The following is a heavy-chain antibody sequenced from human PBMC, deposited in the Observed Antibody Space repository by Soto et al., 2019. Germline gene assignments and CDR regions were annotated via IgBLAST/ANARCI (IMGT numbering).Heavy chain of an antibody. D-gene: IGHD2-2*01. CDR2: IIPIFGTA. CDR1: GGTFSSYA. V-gene: IGHV1-69*13. CDR3: ARGLSPAATNYYYYYGMDV. J-gene: IGHJ6*02. Sequence: SVKVSCKASGGTFSSYAISWVRQAPGQGLEWMGGIIPIFGTANYAQKFQGRVTITADESTSTAYMELSSLRSEDTAVYYCARGLSPAATNYYYYYGMDVWGQGTTVTVS.